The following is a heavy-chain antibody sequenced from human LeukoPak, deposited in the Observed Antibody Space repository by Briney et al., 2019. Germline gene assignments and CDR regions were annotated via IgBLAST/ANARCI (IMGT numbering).Heavy chain of an antibody. D-gene: IGHD3-22*01. CDR3: AKDIYYDSSGYPIDY. CDR2: ISGSGGST. Sequence: GGSLRLSCAASGFTFSSYAMSWVRQAPGKGLEWVSAISGSGGSTYYADSVKGRFTISRDNSKNTLYLQMNSLRAEDTAVYYCAKDIYYDSSGYPIDYWGQGTLVTVSS. V-gene: IGHV3-23*01. J-gene: IGHJ4*02. CDR1: GFTFSSYA.